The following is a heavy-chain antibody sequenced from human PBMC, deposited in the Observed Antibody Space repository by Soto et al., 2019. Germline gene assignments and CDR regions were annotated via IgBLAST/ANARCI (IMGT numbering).Heavy chain of an antibody. CDR2: ISYDGSNK. CDR1: GFTFSSYG. CDR3: AKESNWLINWFDP. J-gene: IGHJ5*02. V-gene: IGHV3-30*18. D-gene: IGHD7-27*01. Sequence: PGGSLRLSCAASGFTFSSYGMHWVRQAPGKGLEWVAVISYDGSNKYYADSVKGRFTISRDNSKNTLYLQMNSLRAEDTAVYYWAKESNWLINWFDPWGQGTLVTVSS.